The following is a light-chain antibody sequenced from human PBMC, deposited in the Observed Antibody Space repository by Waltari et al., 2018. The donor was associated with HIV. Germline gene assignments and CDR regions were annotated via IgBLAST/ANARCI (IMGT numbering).Light chain of an antibody. Sequence: QSPLSQPASVSGSPGQSITIPCTGVRPQIYFYNFVSWYQQHPGKAPQLTRYAVSGRPSGVSSRFSGSKSGVTASLTISGLQAEDEATYFCSSFASQGTLMFGGGTKLTVL. V-gene: IGLV2-14*01. CDR1: RPQIYFYNF. CDR2: AVS. CDR3: SSFASQGTLM. J-gene: IGLJ3*02.